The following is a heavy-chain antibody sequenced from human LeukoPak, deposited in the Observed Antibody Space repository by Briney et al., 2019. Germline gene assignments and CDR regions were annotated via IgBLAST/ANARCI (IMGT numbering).Heavy chain of an antibody. Sequence: SETLSLTCTVSGGSISSYSWSWIRQPPGKGLEWIGYISHSGSTYYNPSLKSRVTISVDRSKNLFSLNLSSVTAADTAVYYCARGLRFMGMDVWGQGTTVTVSS. CDR2: ISHSGST. D-gene: IGHD4-17*01. CDR3: ARGLRFMGMDV. CDR1: GGSISSYS. V-gene: IGHV4-30-2*01. J-gene: IGHJ6*02.